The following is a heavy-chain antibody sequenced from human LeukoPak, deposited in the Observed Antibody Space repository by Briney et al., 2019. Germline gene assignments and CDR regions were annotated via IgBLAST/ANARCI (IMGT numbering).Heavy chain of an antibody. Sequence: GGSMRLSCAASGFTFSDYSVSWVRQAPGKGLEWVSYMSSSTTTIYYADSVKGRFTISRDNSKSTLYLQMNSLRAEDTAVYYCAKGYIAAVDYWGQGTLVTVSS. CDR1: GFTFSDYS. CDR3: AKGYIAAVDY. J-gene: IGHJ4*02. D-gene: IGHD6-6*01. V-gene: IGHV3-48*01. CDR2: MSSSTTTI.